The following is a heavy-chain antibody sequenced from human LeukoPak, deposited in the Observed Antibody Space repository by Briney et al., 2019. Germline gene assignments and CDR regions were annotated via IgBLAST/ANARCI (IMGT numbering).Heavy chain of an antibody. J-gene: IGHJ6*02. CDR2: IYYSGST. Sequence: ASETLSLTCTVSGGSISSSSYYWGWIRQPPGKGLEWIGSIYYSGSTYYNPSLKSRVTISVDTSKNQFSLKLSSVTAADTAVYYCARHLIPNGHFYYYYGMDVWGQGTTVTVSS. CDR3: ARHLIPNGHFYYYYGMDV. V-gene: IGHV4-39*01. CDR1: GGSISSSSYY. D-gene: IGHD2-8*01.